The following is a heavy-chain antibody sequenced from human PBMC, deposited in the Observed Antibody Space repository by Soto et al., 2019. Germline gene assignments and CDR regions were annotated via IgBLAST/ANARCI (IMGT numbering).Heavy chain of an antibody. CDR2: IYYSGST. V-gene: IGHV4-39*01. CDR3: ARVNWYYFDY. J-gene: IGHJ4*02. CDR1: GRSISSSSYY. D-gene: IGHD1-1*01. Sequence: QLQLQESGPGLVKPSETLSLTCTVSGRSISSSSYYWGWIRQPPGKGLEWIGSIYYSGSTYYNPSLKSRVTISVDTSKNQFSLKLSSVTAADTAVYYCARVNWYYFDYWGQGTLVTVSS.